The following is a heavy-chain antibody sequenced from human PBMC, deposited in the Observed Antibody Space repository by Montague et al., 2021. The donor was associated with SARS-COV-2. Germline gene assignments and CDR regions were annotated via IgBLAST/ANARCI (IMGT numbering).Heavy chain of an antibody. CDR2: IYYSGST. Sequence: SETLSLTCTLSGGSISSSSYNWGWIRQTPGKGLEWIGSIYYSGSTYYNPSLKSRVTISVDTSKNQFSLKLSSVTAADTAVYYCARDPSRQPLLYPIGDYYYGMDVWGQGTTVTVSS. D-gene: IGHD2-2*02. CDR1: GGSISSSSYN. CDR3: ARDPSRQPLLYPIGDYYYGMDV. V-gene: IGHV4-39*07. J-gene: IGHJ6*02.